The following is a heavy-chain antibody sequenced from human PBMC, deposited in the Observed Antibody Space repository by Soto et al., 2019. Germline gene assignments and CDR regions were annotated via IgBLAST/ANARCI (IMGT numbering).Heavy chain of an antibody. J-gene: IGHJ4*02. V-gene: IGHV3-30*18. CDR3: AKDGTSPPTEDKYDFWSGYLNYFDY. D-gene: IGHD3-3*01. CDR1: GFTFSSYG. CDR2: ISYDGSEK. Sequence: GGSLRLSCAGSGFTFSSYGMHWVRQSPGKGLEWVAVISYDGSEKYYADSVRGRFTISRDNSKNTLYLQLNSLRAEDTAVYYCAKDGTSPPTEDKYDFWSGYLNYFDYWGQGTLVTVSS.